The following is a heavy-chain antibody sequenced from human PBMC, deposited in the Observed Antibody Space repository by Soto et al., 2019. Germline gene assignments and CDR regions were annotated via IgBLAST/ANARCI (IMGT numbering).Heavy chain of an antibody. J-gene: IGHJ4*02. CDR2: ISNSGFTT. CDR3: AKDSSGQVRRYYFDD. Sequence: GSLRLSCAASGFTFGNYAMNWVRQTPGKGLEWVSAISNSGFTTYYADSVKGRFTISRDNSKNTLYLQMNSLRAEDTALYYCAKDSSGQVRRYYFDDWGQGTLVTVSS. CDR1: GFTFGNYA. V-gene: IGHV3-23*01. D-gene: IGHD6-19*01.